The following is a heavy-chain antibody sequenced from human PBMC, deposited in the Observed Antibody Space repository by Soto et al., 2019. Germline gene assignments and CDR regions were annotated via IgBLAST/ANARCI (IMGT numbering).Heavy chain of an antibody. V-gene: IGHV3-21*01. CDR1: QFTFSTYT. D-gene: IGHD1-1*01. Sequence: PEGALRLSCAASQFTFSTYTMNWVRQAPGKGLEWVSSISSSSRYIYYADSVKGRFTVSRDNAKNSLYLQMNSLRAEDTAVYYCQRDTFLNLPDHYYSYAMDFWALGTSVTGSS. CDR3: QRDTFLNLPDHYYSYAMDF. CDR2: ISSSSRYI. J-gene: IGHJ6*02.